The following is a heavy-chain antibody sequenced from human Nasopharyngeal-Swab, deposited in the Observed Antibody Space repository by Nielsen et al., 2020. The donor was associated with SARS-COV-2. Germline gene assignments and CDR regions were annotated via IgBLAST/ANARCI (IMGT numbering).Heavy chain of an antibody. Sequence: GGSLRLSCAASGFIFSDYGVNWVRQAPGKGLEWISYTSASGDITYYAASVKGRFTISRDNAKNSLFLQMNSLRADDTAVYYCARERSGSYWAFDYWGQGTLVTVSS. D-gene: IGHD1-26*01. CDR2: TSASGDIT. J-gene: IGHJ4*02. V-gene: IGHV3-48*04. CDR3: ARERSGSYWAFDY. CDR1: GFIFSDYG.